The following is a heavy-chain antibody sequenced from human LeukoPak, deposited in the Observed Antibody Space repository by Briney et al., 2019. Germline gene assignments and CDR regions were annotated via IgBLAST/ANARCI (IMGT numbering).Heavy chain of an antibody. CDR1: GGSMSSYY. V-gene: IGHV4-4*07. CDR2: IYTSGST. J-gene: IGHJ4*02. Sequence: SETLSLTCTVSGGSMSSYYWSGIRQPAGKGLEWIGRIYTSGSTNYNPSLKSRVTMSVDTSKSQVSLKLSSVTAADTAVYYCARDSIGHSSSWYFDYWGQGTLVTVSS. D-gene: IGHD6-13*01. CDR3: ARDSIGHSSSWYFDY.